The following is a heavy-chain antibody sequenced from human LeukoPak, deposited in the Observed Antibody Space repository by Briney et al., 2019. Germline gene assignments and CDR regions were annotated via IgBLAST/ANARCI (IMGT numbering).Heavy chain of an antibody. V-gene: IGHV4-59*08. CDR3: ARHTGTYYYGSGSYYNGFDY. J-gene: IGHJ4*02. CDR2: ISYSGST. D-gene: IGHD3-10*01. Sequence: SETLSLTCTVSGGSISSYYWNWIRQPPGKGLEWIGSISYSGSTNYNPSLESRVTISVDTSKNQFSLKLSSVTAADTAVYYCARHTGTYYYGSGSYYNGFDYWGQGTLVTVSS. CDR1: GGSISSYY.